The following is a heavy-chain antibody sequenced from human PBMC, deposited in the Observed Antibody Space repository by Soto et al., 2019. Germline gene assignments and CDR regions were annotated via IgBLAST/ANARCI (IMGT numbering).Heavy chain of an antibody. CDR2: VSGTGGSA. CDR1: GFTFSSYA. V-gene: IGHV3-23*01. J-gene: IGHJ4*02. D-gene: IGHD4-17*01. Sequence: TXGSLILSCSAAGFTFSSYAMTWVRQAPGKGLEWVSGVSGTGGSAYYADSVKGRFTISRDKSTNTLYLHMNSLRAEDTAVYYCARGSAYSDYDLEYWGQGTLVTVSS. CDR3: ARGSAYSDYDLEY.